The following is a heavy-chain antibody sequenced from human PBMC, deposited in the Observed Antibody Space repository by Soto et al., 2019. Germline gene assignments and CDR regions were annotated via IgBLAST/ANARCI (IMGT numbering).Heavy chain of an antibody. J-gene: IGHJ4*02. V-gene: IGHV1-18*01. Sequence: QVHLVQSGAEVKKSWASVKVSCKGSGYAFTTYGITCVRQAPGQGLEWMAWISAHTGNTDYAQKLQGRVTVTRDTTTSTAYMELRRLRYDDTAVYYCARGRYGDYWGQGALVTVSS. CDR1: GYAFTTYG. D-gene: IGHD1-1*01. CDR2: ISAHTGNT. CDR3: ARGRYGDY.